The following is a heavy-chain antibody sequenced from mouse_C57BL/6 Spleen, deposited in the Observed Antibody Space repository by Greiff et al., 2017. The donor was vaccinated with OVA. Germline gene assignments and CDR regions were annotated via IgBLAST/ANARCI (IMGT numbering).Heavy chain of an antibody. J-gene: IGHJ1*03. Sequence: QVQLKQPGAELVKPGASVKVSCKASGYTFTSYWMHWVKQRPGQGLEWIGRIHPSDSDTNYNQKFKGKATFTVDKSSSTAYMQLSSLSSEDSAVYYCAMGVWTTVVARYFDVWGTGTTVTVSS. CDR3: AMGVWTTVVARYFDV. CDR1: GYTFTSYW. V-gene: IGHV1-74*01. CDR2: IHPSDSDT. D-gene: IGHD1-1*01.